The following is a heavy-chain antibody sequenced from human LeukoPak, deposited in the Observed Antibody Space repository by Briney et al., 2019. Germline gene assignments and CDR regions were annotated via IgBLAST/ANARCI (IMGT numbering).Heavy chain of an antibody. D-gene: IGHD3-10*01. CDR2: ISYDGSNK. V-gene: IGHV3-30*18. J-gene: IGHJ4*02. CDR3: AKGFELLWFGELFDY. Sequence: GRSLRLSCAASGFTFSSYGMHWVRQAPGKGLEWVAVISYDGSNKYHADSAKGRFTISRDNSKNTLYLQMNSLRAEDTAVYYCAKGFELLWFGELFDYWGQGTLVTVSS. CDR1: GFTFSSYG.